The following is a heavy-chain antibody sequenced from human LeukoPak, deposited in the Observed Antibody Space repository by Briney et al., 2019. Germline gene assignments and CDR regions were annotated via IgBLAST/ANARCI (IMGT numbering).Heavy chain of an antibody. CDR3: ARGTKLLSVSHD. CDR1: GGSISSSSYY. Sequence: SETLSLTCTVSGGSISSSSYYWGWIRQPPGKGLEWIGSIYYSGSTYYNPSLKSRVTISVDTSKNQFSLKLSSVTAADTAVYYCARGTKLLSVSHDWGQGTLVTVSS. J-gene: IGHJ4*02. D-gene: IGHD2-2*01. V-gene: IGHV4-39*01. CDR2: IYYSGST.